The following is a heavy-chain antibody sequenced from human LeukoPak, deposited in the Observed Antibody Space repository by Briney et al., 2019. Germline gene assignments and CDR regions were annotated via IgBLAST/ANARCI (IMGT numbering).Heavy chain of an antibody. CDR2: ISGSGGST. Sequence: HPGGSLRLSCAASGFTFSSYAMSWVRQAPGKGLEWVSAISGSGGSTYYADSVKGRFTISRDNSKNTLYLQMNSLRAEDTAVYYCAKDRQSSTSCYIYCRGYMDVWGKGTTVTVSS. D-gene: IGHD2-2*02. CDR3: AKDRQSSTSCYIYCRGYMDV. J-gene: IGHJ6*03. V-gene: IGHV3-23*01. CDR1: GFTFSSYA.